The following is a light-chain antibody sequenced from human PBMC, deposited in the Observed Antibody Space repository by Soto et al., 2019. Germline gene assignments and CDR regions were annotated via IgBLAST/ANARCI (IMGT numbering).Light chain of an antibody. J-gene: IGKJ4*01. Sequence: EIVMTQSPATLSVSPGERATLSCRASQSVSSNLAWYQQKPGQAPRLLIYGASTRATGIPARFSGSGSGTEFTRTISSLQSEDFAVYYCQQYNNWPRRLTFGGGTKVEIK. CDR3: QQYNNWPRRLT. CDR2: GAS. CDR1: QSVSSN. V-gene: IGKV3-15*01.